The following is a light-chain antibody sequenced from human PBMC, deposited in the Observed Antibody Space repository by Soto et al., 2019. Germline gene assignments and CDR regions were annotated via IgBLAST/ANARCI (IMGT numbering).Light chain of an antibody. V-gene: IGKV3-20*01. CDR3: QQFHISRT. CDR1: QSLNARY. CDR2: GAS. J-gene: IGKJ1*01. Sequence: EIVLTQSPGTLSLSPGERATLSCRASQSLNARYLAWYQVKPGQAPRLLFYGASSRATSIPDRFIGSGSGTDFTLTITGLEPEDFAVYYCQQFHISRTFGQGTKVDIK.